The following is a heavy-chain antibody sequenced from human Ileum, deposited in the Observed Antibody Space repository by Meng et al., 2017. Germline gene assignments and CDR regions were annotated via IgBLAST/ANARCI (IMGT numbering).Heavy chain of an antibody. D-gene: IGHD6-13*01. CDR1: GYTFTDYY. V-gene: IGHV1-2*06. CDR3: SGASSSSYLGY. Sequence: QVQLVQSGAEVKKPGASVKVSCKTSGYTFTDYYIKWLRQAPGQGLEWMGRINPKSGIRHYAQKFQGRVTMTSDTSTRTAYMEVSGLTSDDTAVYYCSGASSSSYLGYWGQGTLVTVSS. CDR2: INPKSGIR. J-gene: IGHJ4*02.